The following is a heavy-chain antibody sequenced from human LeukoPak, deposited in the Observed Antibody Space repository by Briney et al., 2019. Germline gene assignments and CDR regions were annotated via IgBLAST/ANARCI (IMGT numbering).Heavy chain of an antibody. CDR3: ANLIVGATRYFDY. J-gene: IGHJ4*02. CDR2: VYTGGRT. CDR1: GFTIGKSD. D-gene: IGHD1-26*01. V-gene: IGHV3-53*01. Sequence: TGGSLRLSCATSGFTIGKSDMAWVRQAPGKGLEWVSIVYTGGRTFHADSVKGRFTMSRDNAKNSLYLQMNSLRAEDTAVYYCANLIVGATRYFDYWGQGTLVTVSS.